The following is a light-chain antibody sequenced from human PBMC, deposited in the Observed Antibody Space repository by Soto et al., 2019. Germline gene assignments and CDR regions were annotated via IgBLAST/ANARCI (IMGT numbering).Light chain of an antibody. CDR1: QSVSSSS. CDR2: GAS. V-gene: IGKV3-20*01. Sequence: EIVVTQSPCTMSFSPGERATLSCRASQSVSSSSLAWYQQNPGQAPRLLIYGASSRATGIPDRFSGSGSGTDFTLTISRLEPEDFAVYYCQQYGSSSWTFGQGTKVEIK. CDR3: QQYGSSSWT. J-gene: IGKJ1*01.